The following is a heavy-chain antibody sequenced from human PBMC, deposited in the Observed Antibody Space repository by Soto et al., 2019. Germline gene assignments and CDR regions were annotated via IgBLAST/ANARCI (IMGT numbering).Heavy chain of an antibody. J-gene: IGHJ4*02. CDR2: ISPMFGTA. D-gene: IGHD3-3*01. Sequence: QVQLVQSGAEVKRPGSSVKVSCKASGGTFNNYAINWVRQAPGQGLEWMGDISPMFGTANYAQKFQGRVKIPADDSTATAYLELSSLRSEDTAINYCAREVEVHTPVFGLWGQGSLVTVSS. V-gene: IGHV1-69*01. CDR3: AREVEVHTPVFGL. CDR1: GGTFNNYA.